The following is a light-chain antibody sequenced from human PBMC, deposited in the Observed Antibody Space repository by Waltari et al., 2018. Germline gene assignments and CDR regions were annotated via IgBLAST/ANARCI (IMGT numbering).Light chain of an antibody. V-gene: IGLV2-18*02. CDR2: ELN. J-gene: IGLJ3*02. CDR3: SSYFPAATLV. Sequence: WYQQPPGTAPKLMIYELNNRPSGVPDRFSGSKSGNTASLTISGLQAEDEAYYFCSSYFPAATLVFGGGTKLTVL.